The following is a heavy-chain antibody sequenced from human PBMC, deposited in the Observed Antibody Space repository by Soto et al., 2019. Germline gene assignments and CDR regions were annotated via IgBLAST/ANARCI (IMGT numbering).Heavy chain of an antibody. D-gene: IGHD6-13*01. CDR1: GFTFSSYA. CDR2: ISSNGGST. Sequence: EVQLVESGGGLVQPGGSLRLSCAASGFTFSSYAMHWVRQAPGKGLEYVSAISSNGGSTYYANSVKGRFTISRDNSKNTLYLHMGSLRAEDMAVYYCARQSYSSYYFDYWGQGTLVTVSS. CDR3: ARQSYSSYYFDY. V-gene: IGHV3-64*01. J-gene: IGHJ4*02.